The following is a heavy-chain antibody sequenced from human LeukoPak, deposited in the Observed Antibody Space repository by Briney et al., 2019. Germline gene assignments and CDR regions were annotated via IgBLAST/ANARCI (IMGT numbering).Heavy chain of an antibody. D-gene: IGHD5-18*01. J-gene: IGHJ4*02. CDR2: ISYDGRNK. Sequence: PGGSLRLSCAASGFTFSSYGMHWVRQAPGKGLEWVAAISYDGRNKEYVDSVKGRFTISRDNSKNTLYLQMNSLRAEDTAVYYGAKVRGYSHGFDYGAQGTLATVSS. V-gene: IGHV3-30*18. CDR3: AKVRGYSHGFDY. CDR1: GFTFSSYG.